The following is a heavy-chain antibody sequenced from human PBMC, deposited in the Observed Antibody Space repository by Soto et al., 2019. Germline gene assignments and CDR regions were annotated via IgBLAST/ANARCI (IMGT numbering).Heavy chain of an antibody. CDR2: IYSGGST. J-gene: IGHJ6*03. CDR3: ARAPTHCSSTSCYKGPLYYYYYMDV. CDR1: GFTVSSND. Sequence: EVQLVESGGGVVQPGGSLRLSCAAPGFTVSSNDMSWVRQAPGKGLEWVAVIYSGGSTYYAESVKGRFTIYRHNSKNTLYLQMNKLRAEDTAVYYCARAPTHCSSTSCYKGPLYYYYYMDVWGKGTLVTVSS. D-gene: IGHD2-2*02. V-gene: IGHV3-53*04.